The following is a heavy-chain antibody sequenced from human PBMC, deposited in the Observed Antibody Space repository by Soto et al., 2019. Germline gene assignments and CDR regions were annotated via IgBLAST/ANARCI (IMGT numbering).Heavy chain of an antibody. J-gene: IGHJ4*02. D-gene: IGHD3-10*01. V-gene: IGHV3-21*01. CDR2: ISSSSSYI. CDR1: GFTFSSYS. Sequence: PGGSLRLSCAASGFTFSSYSMNWVRQAPGKGLEWVSSISSSSSYIYYADSVKGRFTISRDNAKNSLYLQMNSLRAEDTAVYYCARVPYGSGSYPHRGQGTLVTVSS. CDR3: ARVPYGSGSYPH.